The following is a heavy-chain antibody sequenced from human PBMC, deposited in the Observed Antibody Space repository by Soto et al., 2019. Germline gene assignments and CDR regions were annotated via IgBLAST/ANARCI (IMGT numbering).Heavy chain of an antibody. CDR2: IIPIFGTA. J-gene: IGHJ5*02. CDR3: AREVSSGQNHWFDP. D-gene: IGHD6-19*01. CDR1: GGTFSSYA. V-gene: IGHV1-69*01. Sequence: QVQLVQSGAEVKKPGSSVKVSCKASGGTFSSYAISWVRQAPGQGLEWMGGIIPIFGTANYAQKFQGRVTITADESTSNGYMELSRLRSEEKGVYYCAREVSSGQNHWFDPWGQGTLVTVSS.